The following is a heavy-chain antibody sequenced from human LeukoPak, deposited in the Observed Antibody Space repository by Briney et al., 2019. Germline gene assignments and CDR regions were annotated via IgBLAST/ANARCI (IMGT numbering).Heavy chain of an antibody. J-gene: IGHJ4*02. D-gene: IGHD6-13*01. Sequence: SETLSLTCTVSGGSISSYSWNWIRQPPGKGLEWIGYISYSGSTNYNPFLKSRVTISVDTSKNQFSLKLSSVTAADTAVYYCARVLGSSWFYFDYWGQGTLVTVSS. CDR2: ISYSGST. V-gene: IGHV4-59*01. CDR3: ARVLGSSWFYFDY. CDR1: GGSISSYS.